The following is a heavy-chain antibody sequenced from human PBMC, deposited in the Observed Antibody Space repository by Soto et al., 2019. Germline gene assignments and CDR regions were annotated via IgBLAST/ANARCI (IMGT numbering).Heavy chain of an antibody. CDR3: SRVGEPLQVNFYYGMDV. J-gene: IGHJ6*02. V-gene: IGHV1-46*01. CDR2: INPSGGSA. Sequence: QVQLVQSGAEVKKPGASVKVSCKASGYTFTSYYMHWVRQAPGQGLEWMGIINPSGGSATYAQNFQGRVTMTRDASTSTLYMELRGLRSEDTAVYYCSRVGEPLQVNFYYGMDVWGQGTTVTVSS. CDR1: GYTFTSYY.